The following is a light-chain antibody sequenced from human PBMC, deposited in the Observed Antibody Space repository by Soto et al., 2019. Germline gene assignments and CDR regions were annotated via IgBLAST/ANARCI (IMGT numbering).Light chain of an antibody. V-gene: IGKV3-11*01. J-gene: IGKJ5*01. Sequence: EIVLTQSRATLSLSPGERATLSCRASQSVSSYLAWYQQKPGQAPRLLIYDASNRATGIPARFSGSVSGTDFTLTISSLEPEDFAVYYCQQRSNWPPRITFCQGTRLEIK. CDR3: QQRSNWPPRIT. CDR2: DAS. CDR1: QSVSSY.